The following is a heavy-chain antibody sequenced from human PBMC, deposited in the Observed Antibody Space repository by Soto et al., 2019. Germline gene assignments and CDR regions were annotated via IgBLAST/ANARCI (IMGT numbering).Heavy chain of an antibody. CDR1: GFTFSSYW. CDR2: IKQDGSEQ. V-gene: IGHV3-7*01. J-gene: IGHJ4*02. Sequence: GGSLRLSCAASGFTFSSYWISWVRQAPGKGLEWVANIKQDGSEQYYVDSVKGRFTISRDNAKNSLYLQMNSLRAEDTAVYYCARDRRGSSSWYSPLFDYWGQGTLVTVSS. CDR3: ARDRRGSSSWYSPLFDY. D-gene: IGHD6-13*01.